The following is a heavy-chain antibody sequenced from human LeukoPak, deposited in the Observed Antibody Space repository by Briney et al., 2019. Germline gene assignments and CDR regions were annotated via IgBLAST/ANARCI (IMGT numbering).Heavy chain of an antibody. J-gene: IGHJ2*01. V-gene: IGHV4-34*01. CDR3: ARDMNGGYGSLWYFDL. CDR1: GGSFSGYY. Sequence: SETLSLTCAVHGGSFSGYYWSWIRQPPGKGLEWIGEINRSGSTNYNPSLKSRVTISVDPSKNQFPLKLSSVTAADTAVYYCARDMNGGYGSLWYFDLWGRGTLVTVSS. D-gene: IGHD5-12*01. CDR2: INRSGST.